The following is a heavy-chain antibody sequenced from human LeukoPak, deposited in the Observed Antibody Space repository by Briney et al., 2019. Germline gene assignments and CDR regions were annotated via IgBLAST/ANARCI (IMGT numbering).Heavy chain of an antibody. CDR3: AKGRGYYDSSGYYYFDY. D-gene: IGHD3-22*01. V-gene: IGHV3-23*01. CDR2: ISGSGGST. J-gene: IGHJ4*02. CDR1: GFTFSSSD. Sequence: GGSLRLSCAASGFTFSSSDMSWVRQAPGKGLEWVSAISGSGGSTYYADSVKGRFTISRDNSKNTLYLQMNSLRAEDTAVYYCAKGRGYYDSSGYYYFDYWGQGTLVTVSS.